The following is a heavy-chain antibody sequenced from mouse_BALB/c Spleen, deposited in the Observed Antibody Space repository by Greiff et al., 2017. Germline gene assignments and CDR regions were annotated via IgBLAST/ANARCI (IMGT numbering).Heavy chain of an antibody. V-gene: IGHV1-14*01. J-gene: IGHJ4*01. CDR1: GYTFTSYV. CDR2: INPYNDGT. D-gene: IGHD1-1*01. Sequence: ELQLQQSGPELVKPGASVKMSCKASGYTFTSYVMHWVKQKPGQGLEWIGYINPYNDGTKYNEKFKGKATLTSDKSSSTAYMELSSLTSEDSAVYYCARNLITTVVASYYYAMDYWGQGTSVTVSS. CDR3: ARNLITTVVASYYYAMDY.